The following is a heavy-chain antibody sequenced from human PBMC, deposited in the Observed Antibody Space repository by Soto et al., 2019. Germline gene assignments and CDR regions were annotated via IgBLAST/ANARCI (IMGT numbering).Heavy chain of an antibody. V-gene: IGHV1-18*01. CDR3: ARIVGDGH. J-gene: IGHJ1*01. CDR2: ISVYNDNT. D-gene: IGHD2-21*02. CDR1: GYTFTSYG. Sequence: QVQLVQSGSEIKKPGASVKVSCKAFGYTFTSYGIGWVRQAPGQGLEWMGWISVYNDNTNYAQKFQGRVTMTTETSSSTAYMELRSLKSDDTAVYYCARIVGDGHWGQGTLVTVSS.